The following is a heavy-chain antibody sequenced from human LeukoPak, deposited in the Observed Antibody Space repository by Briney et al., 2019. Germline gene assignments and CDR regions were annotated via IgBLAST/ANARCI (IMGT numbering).Heavy chain of an antibody. V-gene: IGHV3-49*04. J-gene: IGHJ4*02. CDR1: GFTFGDYA. D-gene: IGHD3/OR15-3a*01. CDR3: TTWTSY. Sequence: GGSLRLSCTTAGFTFGDYAMSWVRQAPGKGLEWVGLIRSKAYGGTTEYAASVKGRFSISRDDSKSIAYLQMNSLKTEDTAVYYCTTWTSYWGQGTLVTVSS. CDR2: IRSKAYGGTT.